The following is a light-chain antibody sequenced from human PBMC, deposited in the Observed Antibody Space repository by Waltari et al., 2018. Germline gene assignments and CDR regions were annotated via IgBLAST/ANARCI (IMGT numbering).Light chain of an antibody. CDR1: QSVTSRS. J-gene: IGKJ2*01. V-gene: IGKV3-20*01. Sequence: ETVLTQSPDTLPLSPGERATLSCRAMQSVTSRSLACYQQKPGQAPRLLISGASSRATGIPDRFSGSGSGTDFTLTISRLEPEDFAVYYCQQYGSLPHTFGQGTNLEIK. CDR3: QQYGSLPHT. CDR2: GAS.